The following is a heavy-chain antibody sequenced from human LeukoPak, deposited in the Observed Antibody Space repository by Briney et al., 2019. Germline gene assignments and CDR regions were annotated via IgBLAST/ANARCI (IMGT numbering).Heavy chain of an antibody. J-gene: IGHJ4*02. CDR3: ARDPPSVYSSSLSFDY. V-gene: IGHV1-69*04. CDR1: GGTFSSYA. D-gene: IGHD6-13*01. CDR2: IIPLLGIA. Sequence: SVKVSCKASGGTFSSYAISWVRQAPGQGLEWMGRIIPLLGIANYAQEFQGRVTITADKSTNTAYMDLSSLRSEDTAVYYCARDPPSVYSSSLSFDYWGQGTLVTVSS.